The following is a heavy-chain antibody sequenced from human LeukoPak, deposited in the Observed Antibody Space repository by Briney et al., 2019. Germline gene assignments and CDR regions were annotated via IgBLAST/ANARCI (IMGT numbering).Heavy chain of an antibody. CDR2: INPSGGST. CDR1: GYTFTSYY. J-gene: IGHJ5*02. V-gene: IGHV1-46*01. Sequence: ASVKVSCKASGYTFTSYYMHWVRQAPGQGLEWMGIINPSGGSTSYAQKFQGRVTMTRDTSTSTVYMELSSLRSEDTAVYYCATLTLKRYCSSTSCYTVWFDPWGQGTLVTVSS. CDR3: ATLTLKRYCSSTSCYTVWFDP. D-gene: IGHD2-2*02.